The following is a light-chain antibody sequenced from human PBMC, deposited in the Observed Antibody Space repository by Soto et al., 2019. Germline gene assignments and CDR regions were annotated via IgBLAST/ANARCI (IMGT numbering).Light chain of an antibody. CDR1: QGISSY. Sequence: DIQLTQSPSFLSASVGDRVTITCRASQGISSYVAWYQQKPGKAPKLLIYAASTLQSGVPSRFSGSGSGTEFTVTISSLQPEDFATYYCQQLNSYPRTFGQGTKVEIK. CDR3: QQLNSYPRT. J-gene: IGKJ1*01. V-gene: IGKV1-9*01. CDR2: AAS.